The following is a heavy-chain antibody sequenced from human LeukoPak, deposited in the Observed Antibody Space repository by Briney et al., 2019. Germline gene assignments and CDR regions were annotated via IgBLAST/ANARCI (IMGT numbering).Heavy chain of an antibody. CDR3: ARGQVVPAAITWFDP. D-gene: IGHD2-2*02. Sequence: ASVKVSCKASGYTFTSYDINWVRQATGQGLEWMGWMNPNSGNTGYAQRFQGRVTITRNTSISTAYMELSSLRSEDTAVYYCARGQVVPAAITWFDPWGQGTLVTVSS. CDR2: MNPNSGNT. CDR1: GYTFTSYD. J-gene: IGHJ5*02. V-gene: IGHV1-8*03.